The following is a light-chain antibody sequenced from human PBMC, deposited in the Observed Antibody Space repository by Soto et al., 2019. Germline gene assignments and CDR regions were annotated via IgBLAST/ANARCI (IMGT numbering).Light chain of an antibody. Sequence: QAVVTQEPSLTVSPGGTVTLPCGSSTGDVTKGRWPSGFQQRPGQVPRTLIHDTSNKHSWTPARFSGSILGGKAALTLSGAQPEDEAAYYCLLFYDGVAVFGGGTQLTVL. CDR2: DTS. CDR1: TGDVTKGRW. J-gene: IGLJ7*01. CDR3: LLFYDGVAV. V-gene: IGLV7-46*01.